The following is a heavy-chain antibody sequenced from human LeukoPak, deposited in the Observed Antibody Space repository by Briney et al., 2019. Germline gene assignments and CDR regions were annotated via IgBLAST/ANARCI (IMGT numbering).Heavy chain of an antibody. V-gene: IGHV1-8*03. CDR2: MNPNSGNT. D-gene: IGHD6-13*01. CDR1: GYTFTSYD. J-gene: IGHJ6*03. CDR3: ARGLKDSSSWYGPYYYYYYMDV. Sequence: GASVKVSCKASGYTFTSYDINWVRQATGQGLEWMGWMNPNSGNTGYAQKFQGRVTITRNTSISTAYMELSSLRSEDTAVYYCARGLKDSSSWYGPYYYYYYMDVWGKGTTVTVSS.